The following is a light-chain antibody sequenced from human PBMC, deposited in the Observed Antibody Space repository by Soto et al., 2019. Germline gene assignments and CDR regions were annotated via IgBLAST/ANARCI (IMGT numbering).Light chain of an antibody. J-gene: IGKJ5*01. CDR3: QQLSNYPIS. V-gene: IGKV1-9*01. CDR2: ATS. Sequence: DIQLTQSPSFLSASVGDRVAVTCRASQGISSYLVWYQQKPGKAPKLLIHATSTLQSGVPSRFSGSGSGTGFTLTISSLQPEDFATYYCQQLSNYPISFGQGTRLEIK. CDR1: QGISSY.